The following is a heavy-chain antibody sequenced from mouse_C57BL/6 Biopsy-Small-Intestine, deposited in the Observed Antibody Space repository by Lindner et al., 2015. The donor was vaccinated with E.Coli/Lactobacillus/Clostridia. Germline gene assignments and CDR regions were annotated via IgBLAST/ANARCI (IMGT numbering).Heavy chain of an antibody. CDR1: GYAFSRYW. V-gene: IGHV1-80*01. D-gene: IGHD2-4*01. CDR3: ARSHYDYFDY. CDR2: IYPGDGDT. Sequence: VQLQESGAELVKPGASVKISCKVSGYAFSRYWMNWVKQRPGKGLEWIGQIYPGDGDTNYNGNFKGKATLTADKSSSTAYMQFSSLTSEDSAIYYCARSHYDYFDYWGQGTTLTVSS. J-gene: IGHJ2*01.